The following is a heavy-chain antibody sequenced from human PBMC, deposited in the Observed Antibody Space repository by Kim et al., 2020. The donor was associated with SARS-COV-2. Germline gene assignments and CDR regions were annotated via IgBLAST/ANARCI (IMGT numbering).Heavy chain of an antibody. Sequence: ASVKVSCKASGYTFTSYAMHWVRQAPGQRLEWMGWINAGNGNTKYSQKFQGRVTITRDTSASTAYMELSSPRSEDTAVYYCARDIAAAGEYYYYYGMDVWGQGTTVTVSS. CDR1: GYTFTSYA. V-gene: IGHV1-3*01. J-gene: IGHJ6*02. D-gene: IGHD6-13*01. CDR3: ARDIAAAGEYYYYYGMDV. CDR2: INAGNGNT.